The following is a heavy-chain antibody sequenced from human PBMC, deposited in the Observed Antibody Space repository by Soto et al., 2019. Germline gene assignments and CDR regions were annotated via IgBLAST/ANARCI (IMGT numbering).Heavy chain of an antibody. CDR1: GGTFSSYA. V-gene: IGHV1-69*01. D-gene: IGHD5-18*01. Sequence: QVQLVQSGAEVKKPGSSVKVSCKASGGTFSSYAISWVRQAPGQGLEWMGGIIPIFGTANYAQKFQGRVTITADESTSTAYMELSSLRSEDTAVYYCATQSPRLPPDYYYGMDVWGQGTTVTVSS. CDR2: IIPIFGTA. CDR3: ATQSPRLPPDYYYGMDV. J-gene: IGHJ6*02.